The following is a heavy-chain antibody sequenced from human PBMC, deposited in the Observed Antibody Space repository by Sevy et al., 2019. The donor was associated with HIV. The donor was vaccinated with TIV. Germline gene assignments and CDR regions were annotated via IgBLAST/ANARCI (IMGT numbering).Heavy chain of an antibody. Sequence: ASVKVSCKASGYTFTSYDMHWVRQAPGQGLEWMGIINPSGGITSYAQKFQGRVTMTRDTSTSTVYMELSSLRSEDTAVYYCARQSAAGEGDPRNWYDPWGQGTLVTVSS. CDR3: ARQSAAGEGDPRNWYDP. V-gene: IGHV1-46*01. J-gene: IGHJ5*02. CDR1: GYTFTSYD. D-gene: IGHD6-13*01. CDR2: INPSGGIT.